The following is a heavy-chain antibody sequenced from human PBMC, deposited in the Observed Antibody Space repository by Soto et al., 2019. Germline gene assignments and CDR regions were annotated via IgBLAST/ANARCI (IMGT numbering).Heavy chain of an antibody. V-gene: IGHV2-5*02. D-gene: IGHD1-20*01. CDR3: AHRLGGYTWNDGYLDY. Sequence: SGPTLVNPTQTLTLTCSFSGFSLTTRPVGVGWIRQPPGKALEWLTVIYWDDDKRYNPSLRSRLAITKDPSKNQVVPTVTNMDPVDTATYYCAHRLGGYTWNDGYLDYWGQGTPVTVSS. CDR2: IYWDDDK. J-gene: IGHJ4*02. CDR1: GFSLTTRPVG.